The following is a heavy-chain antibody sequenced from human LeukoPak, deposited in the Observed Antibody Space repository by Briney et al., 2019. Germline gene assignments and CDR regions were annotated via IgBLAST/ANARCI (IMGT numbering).Heavy chain of an antibody. V-gene: IGHV3-7*01. CDR2: IKQDGSEK. J-gene: IGHJ5*02. D-gene: IGHD1-26*01. CDR1: GFTFSSYW. Sequence: GGSLRLSCAASGFTFSSYWMSWVRQAPGKGLEWVANIKQDGSEKYYVDSVKGRFTISRDNAKNSLYLQMNSLRAEDTAMYYCAHTGTTGSYHAWGQGTLVTVSS. CDR3: AHTGTTGSYHA.